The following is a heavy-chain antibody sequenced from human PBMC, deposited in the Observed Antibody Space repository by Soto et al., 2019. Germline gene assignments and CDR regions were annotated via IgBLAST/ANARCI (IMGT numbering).Heavy chain of an antibody. Sequence: QVQLVESGGGVVQPGRSLRLSCAASGFTFRNYGMHWVRQAPGKGLEWVASIWYDGNNKYYSDSVKGRFTSSRDNSKNMSFLQMDSLRAEDTAVYFCARADCGGQCPCDYWGQGTLVTVSS. CDR1: GFTFRNYG. CDR3: ARADCGGQCPCDY. CDR2: IWYDGNNK. V-gene: IGHV3-33*01. J-gene: IGHJ4*02. D-gene: IGHD2-21*01.